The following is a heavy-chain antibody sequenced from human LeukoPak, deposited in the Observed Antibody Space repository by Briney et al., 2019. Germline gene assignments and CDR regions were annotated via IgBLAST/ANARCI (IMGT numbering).Heavy chain of an antibody. D-gene: IGHD1-7*01. V-gene: IGHV3-66*01. CDR3: ARDPMGITGTFNPG. CDR1: GFTVSSNY. J-gene: IGHJ4*02. Sequence: GGSLRLSCAASGFTVSSNYMSWVRQAPGKGLEWVSVIYSGGSTYYADSVKGRFTISRDNSKNTLYLQMNSLRAEDTAVYYCARDPMGITGTFNPGWGQGTLVTVSS. CDR2: IYSGGST.